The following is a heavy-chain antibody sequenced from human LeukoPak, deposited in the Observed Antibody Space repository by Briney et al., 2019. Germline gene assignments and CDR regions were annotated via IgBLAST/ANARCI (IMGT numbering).Heavy chain of an antibody. J-gene: IGHJ5*02. Sequence: APVKVSCKASGYTFTSYDINWVRQATGQGLEWMGWMNPNSGNTGYAQKFQGRVTITRNTSVSTAYMELSSLRSEDTAVYYCARGLGPRIRGWFDPWGQGTLVTVSS. V-gene: IGHV1-8*03. CDR1: GYTFTSYD. CDR2: MNPNSGNT. CDR3: ARGLGPRIRGWFDP. D-gene: IGHD7-27*01.